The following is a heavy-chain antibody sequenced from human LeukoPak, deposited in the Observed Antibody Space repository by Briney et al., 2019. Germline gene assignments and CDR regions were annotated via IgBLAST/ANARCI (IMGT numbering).Heavy chain of an antibody. CDR3: ARGRGWLTNWFDP. CDR1: GGTFSSYA. CDR2: IIPIFGTA. Sequence: SVKVPCKASGGTFSSYAISWVRQAPGQGLEWMGGIIPIFGTANYAQKFQGRVTITTDESTSTAYMDLSSLRSEDTAVYYCARGRGWLTNWFDPWGQGTLVTVSS. D-gene: IGHD5-24*01. J-gene: IGHJ5*02. V-gene: IGHV1-69*05.